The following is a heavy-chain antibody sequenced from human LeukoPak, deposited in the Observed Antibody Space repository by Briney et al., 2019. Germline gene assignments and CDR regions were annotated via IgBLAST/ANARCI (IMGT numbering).Heavy chain of an antibody. CDR3: TRMGGGRSVDY. CDR2: IRSKANSYAT. Sequence: PGGSLRLSCSASGFTFSGSAIHWVRQASGKGLGWVGRIRSKANSYATEYAASVKGRFTISRDDPEKTAYLQMTSLKIEDTAVYYCTRMGGGRSVDYWGQGTLVTVSS. J-gene: IGHJ4*02. D-gene: IGHD3-16*01. V-gene: IGHV3-73*01. CDR1: GFTFSGSA.